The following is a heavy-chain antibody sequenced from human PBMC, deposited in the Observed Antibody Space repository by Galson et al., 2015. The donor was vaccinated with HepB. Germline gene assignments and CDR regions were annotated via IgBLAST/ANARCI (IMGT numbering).Heavy chain of an antibody. CDR2: IRADNGNT. D-gene: IGHD3-3*01. V-gene: IGHV1-18*01. CDR3: ARVDYDFLSGYYSNYYYMAV. CDR1: GYTFTNYG. J-gene: IGHJ6*03. Sequence: SVKVSCKASGYTFTNYGIGWVRQAPGQGLEWMGWIRADNGNTKYAQKLQGRVTMTTDTSTSTAYMELRSLRSADTAVYYCARVDYDFLSGYYSNYYYMAVWGKGTAVTVAS.